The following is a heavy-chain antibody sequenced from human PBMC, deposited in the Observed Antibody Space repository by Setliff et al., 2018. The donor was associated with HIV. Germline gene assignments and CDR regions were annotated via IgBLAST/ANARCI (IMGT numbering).Heavy chain of an antibody. J-gene: IGHJ4*02. CDR3: ARLGDSGYDFRGYFDY. CDR2: VYYSGGT. V-gene: IGHV4-39*01. D-gene: IGHD5-12*01. CDR1: GGSVSDTSYY. Sequence: SETLSLTCTVSGGSVSDTSYYWGWIRQPPGKGLERLANVYYSGGTYYNPSLNSRVTISVDTSRNQFSLKLTSVTAADTALYFCARLGDSGYDFRGYFDYWGQGKLVTSPQ.